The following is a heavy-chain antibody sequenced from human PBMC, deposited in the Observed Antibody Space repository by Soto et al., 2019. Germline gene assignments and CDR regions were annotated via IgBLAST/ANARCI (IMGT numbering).Heavy chain of an antibody. Sequence: PSQSMSLSWPLDAGSLDSNYWSWVRQTPGKGLEWIGEIHHGGITKYNPSLKSRVSLSVDTSTKQFSLEMTSMTAAARGVYYCARLVDSWSGYLFWGQGTPVTVSS. CDR1: AGSLDSNY. D-gene: IGHD3-3*01. J-gene: IGHJ4*01. V-gene: IGHV4-34*01. CDR3: ARLVDSWSGYLF. CDR2: IHHGGIT.